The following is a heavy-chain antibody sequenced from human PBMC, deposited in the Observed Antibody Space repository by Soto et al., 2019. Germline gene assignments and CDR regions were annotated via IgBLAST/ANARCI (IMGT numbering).Heavy chain of an antibody. CDR3: ARDVKAQWLAFDY. Sequence: PSCTPSLTSTACGDTVSSYYWTWTRQNPGKGLEWIGYIYYSGSTNYNPSLKSRVTISVDTSKNQFSLKLSSVTAADTAVYYCARDVKAQWLAFDYWGQGTLVTVSS. J-gene: IGHJ4*02. D-gene: IGHD6-19*01. CDR2: IYYSGST. CDR1: GDTVSSYY. V-gene: IGHV4-59*02.